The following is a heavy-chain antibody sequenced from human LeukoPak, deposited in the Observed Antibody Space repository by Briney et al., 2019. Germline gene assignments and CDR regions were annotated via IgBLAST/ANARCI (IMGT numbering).Heavy chain of an antibody. J-gene: IGHJ4*02. CDR3: ACSAGRNDFWSGYLDY. V-gene: IGHV3-74*01. CDR2: IKSDGSST. CDR1: GFTFSSCW. Sequence: GGSLRLSCAVSGFTFSSCWMHWVRQVPGEGLVWVSRIKSDGSSTIYADSVKGRFTISTDNAKNTLYLQMNSLRAEDTAVYYCACSAGRNDFWSGYLDYWGQGSLVTVSS. D-gene: IGHD3-3*01.